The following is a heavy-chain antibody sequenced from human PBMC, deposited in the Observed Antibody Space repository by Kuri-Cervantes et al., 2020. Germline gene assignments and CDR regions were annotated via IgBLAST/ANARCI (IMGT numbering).Heavy chain of an antibody. CDR1: GGSISSSSYY. CDR2: ISGSGGST. J-gene: IGHJ4*02. CDR3: AKESWSNYFGY. Sequence: ETLSLTCTVSGGSISSSSYYWGWIRQPPGKGLEWVSAISGSGGSTYYADSVKGRFTISRDNSKNTLYLQMNSLRAEDAAVYYCAKESWSNYFGYWGQGTLVTVSS. V-gene: IGHV3-23*01. D-gene: IGHD3-3*01.